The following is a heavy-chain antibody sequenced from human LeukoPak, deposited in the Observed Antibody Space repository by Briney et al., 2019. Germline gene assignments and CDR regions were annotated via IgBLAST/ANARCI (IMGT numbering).Heavy chain of an antibody. V-gene: IGHV3-7*01. D-gene: IGHD3-10*01. CDR3: ARDSYGSGI. Sequence: PGGSLRLSCVAFGFTFSHYWMSWVRQTPGKGLEWVANTNQDGSEKYYVDALKGRFTISRDNAKNSVYLQMNNLGVEDTAVYYCARDSYGSGIWGQGTLVTVSS. J-gene: IGHJ4*02. CDR2: TNQDGSEK. CDR1: GFTFSHYW.